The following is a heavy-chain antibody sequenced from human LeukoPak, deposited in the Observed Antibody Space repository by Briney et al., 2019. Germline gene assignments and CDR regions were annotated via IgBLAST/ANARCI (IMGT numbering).Heavy chain of an antibody. V-gene: IGHV3-23*01. CDR2: ISGSGGST. CDR1: GFTFSDYY. CDR3: AKLSSGNLYYFDY. D-gene: IGHD3-3*01. J-gene: IGHJ4*02. Sequence: GGSLRLSCAASGFTFSDYYMSWIRQAPGKGLEWVSGISGSGGSTYYADSVKGRFTISRDNSKNTLYLQMNSLRAEDTAVYYCAKLSSGNLYYFDYWGQGTLVTVSS.